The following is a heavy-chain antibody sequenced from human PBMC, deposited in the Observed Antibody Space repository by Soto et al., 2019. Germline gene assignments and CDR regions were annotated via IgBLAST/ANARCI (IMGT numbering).Heavy chain of an antibody. CDR2: ISYDGSNK. V-gene: IGHV3-30*18. D-gene: IGHD7-27*01. Sequence: QVQLVESGGGVVQPGRSLRLSCDASGFTFSSYGMHWVRQAPGKGLEWVAVISYDGSNKYYADSVKGRFTISRDNSKNTVFLQMYSLRAEDMAVYYCAKARSRTGDRWIDYWGQGTLVTVSS. J-gene: IGHJ4*02. CDR1: GFTFSSYG. CDR3: AKARSRTGDRWIDY.